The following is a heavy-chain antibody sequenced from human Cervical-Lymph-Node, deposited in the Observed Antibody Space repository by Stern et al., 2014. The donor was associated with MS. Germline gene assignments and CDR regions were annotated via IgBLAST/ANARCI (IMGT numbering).Heavy chain of an antibody. CDR3: AVLPPGGGYHYNYNMDV. V-gene: IGHV3-30*04. CDR1: GFSFSSSA. J-gene: IGHJ6*02. D-gene: IGHD2-2*01. CDR2: ISYDGSNK. Sequence: VQLLESGGGVVQPGRSLRLSCAASGFSFSSSAMHWVRQAPGKGLEWVAVISYDGSNKYYEDSVKGRCTISRDNSKNTLYLQMNSPRAEDTAVYYCAVLPPGGGYHYNYNMDVWGQGTAVTVSS.